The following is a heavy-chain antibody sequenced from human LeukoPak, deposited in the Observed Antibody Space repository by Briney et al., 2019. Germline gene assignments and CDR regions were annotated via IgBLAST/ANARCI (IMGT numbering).Heavy chain of an antibody. J-gene: IGHJ4*02. CDR1: GYTFTGYY. D-gene: IGHD4-17*01. CDR2: ITPNSGGT. Sequence: ASVKVSCKASGYTFTGYYMHWVRQAPGQGLEWMGRITPNSGGTEYAQEFQGRVTMTRDTSISTAYMELSRLRSDDTAVYYCARADGDYGRGIDNWGQGTLVTVSS. CDR3: ARADGDYGRGIDN. V-gene: IGHV1-2*06.